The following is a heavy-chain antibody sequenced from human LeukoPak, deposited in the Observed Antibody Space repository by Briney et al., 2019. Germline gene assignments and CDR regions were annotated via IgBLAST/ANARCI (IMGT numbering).Heavy chain of an antibody. CDR3: ARDEALRIAAVGSFDY. CDR2: IIPIFGTA. J-gene: IGHJ4*02. D-gene: IGHD6-13*01. Sequence: GASVKVSCKASGDTIRNYAISWVRQAPGQGLEWMGGIIPIFGTANYAQKFQGRVTITADESTSTAYMELSSLRSEDTAVYYCARDEALRIAAVGSFDYWGQGTRVTVSS. V-gene: IGHV1-69*13. CDR1: GDTIRNYA.